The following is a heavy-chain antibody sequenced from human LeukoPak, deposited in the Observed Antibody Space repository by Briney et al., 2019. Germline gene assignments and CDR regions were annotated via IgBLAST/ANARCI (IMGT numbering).Heavy chain of an antibody. CDR2: ISSSSSYI. CDR3: AREGIAKHYFDY. CDR1: GFTFSSYS. Sequence: GGSLRLSCAASGFTFSSYSMNWVRQAPGKGLEWVSSISSSSSYIYYADSVKGRFTISRDNAKNSLYLQMNSLRAEDTAVYYCAREGIAKHYFDYWGQGTLVTVSS. D-gene: IGHD6-13*01. V-gene: IGHV3-21*01. J-gene: IGHJ4*02.